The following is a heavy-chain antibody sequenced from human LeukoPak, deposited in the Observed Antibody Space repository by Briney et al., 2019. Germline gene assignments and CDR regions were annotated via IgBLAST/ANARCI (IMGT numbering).Heavy chain of an antibody. J-gene: IGHJ5*02. V-gene: IGHV3-30*03. D-gene: IGHD1-26*01. CDR3: ATVVGADNWFDP. CDR2: ISYDGSNK. CDR1: GFTFSSYG. Sequence: GGSLRLSCAASGFTFSSYGMHWVRQAPGKGLEWVAVISYDGSNKYYADSVKGRFTISRDNSKNTLYLQMNSLRSEDTAVYYCATVVGADNWFDPWGQGTLVTVSS.